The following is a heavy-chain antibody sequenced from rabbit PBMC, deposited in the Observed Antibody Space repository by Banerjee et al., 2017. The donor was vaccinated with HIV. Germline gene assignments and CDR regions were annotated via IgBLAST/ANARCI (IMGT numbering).Heavy chain of an antibody. CDR3: ARGYYAGYPDYGYTTYFNL. Sequence: QQQLVESGGGLVKPGASLTLTCKASGFSFNSGYYMCWVRQAPGKGPEWIACTNTTSGKTWYASWAKGRFTITRSTSLNTVTLQMTSLTAADTATYFCARGYYAGYPDYGYTTYFNLWGPGTLVTVS. CDR2: TNTTSGKT. J-gene: IGHJ4*01. D-gene: IGHD7-1*01. V-gene: IGHV1S43*01. CDR1: GFSFNSGYY.